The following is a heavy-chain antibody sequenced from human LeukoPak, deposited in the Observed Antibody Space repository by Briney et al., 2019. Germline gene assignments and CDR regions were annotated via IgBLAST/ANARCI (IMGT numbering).Heavy chain of an antibody. CDR1: GYTFTGYY. CDR2: INPNSGGT. CDR3: ASGYSGYDLMDV. V-gene: IGHV1-2*02. D-gene: IGHD5-12*01. Sequence: WASVKVSCKASGYTFTGYYMHWVRQAPGQGLEWMGWINPNSGGTNYAQKFQGRVTMTRNTSISTAYMELSSLRSEDTAVYYCASGYSGYDLMDVWGKGTTVTISS. J-gene: IGHJ6*03.